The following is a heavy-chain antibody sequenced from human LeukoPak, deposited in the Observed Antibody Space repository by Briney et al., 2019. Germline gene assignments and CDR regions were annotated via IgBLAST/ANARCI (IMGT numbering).Heavy chain of an antibody. CDR1: GYSLTSYW. D-gene: IGHD3-9*01. J-gene: IGHJ4*02. CDR2: IYPGDSDT. V-gene: IGHV5-51*01. CDR3: ARTHYDILTGYITHLDY. Sequence: GESLKISCKGSGYSLTSYWIGWVRQMPEKGLEWMGIIYPGDSDTRYSPSFQGQVTISADKSISTAYLQWSSLKASDTAMYYCARTHYDILTGYITHLDYWGQGTLVTVSS.